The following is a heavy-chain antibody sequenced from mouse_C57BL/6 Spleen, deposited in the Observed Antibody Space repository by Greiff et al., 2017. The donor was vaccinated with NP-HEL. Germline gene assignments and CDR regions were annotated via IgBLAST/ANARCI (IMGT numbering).Heavy chain of an antibody. CDR3: ARIYSNPDWYFDV. Sequence: QVTLKVSGPGILQPSPTLSLTCSFSGFSLSTFGMGVGWIRQPSGMGLDWLAHIWWDDDKYYNPALKSRLTISKDTSKNQVFLKIANVDTAETATYDCARIYSNPDWYFDVWGKGTTVTVSS. D-gene: IGHD2-5*01. CDR2: IWWDDDK. V-gene: IGHV8-8*01. J-gene: IGHJ1*03. CDR1: GFSLSTFGMG.